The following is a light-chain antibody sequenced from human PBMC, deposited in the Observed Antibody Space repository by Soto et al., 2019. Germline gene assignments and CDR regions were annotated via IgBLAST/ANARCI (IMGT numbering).Light chain of an antibody. Sequence: DIPMTQSPSSVSASVGDRVTITCRASQGVSTWLAWYQQKPGKAPNLLIYTASSLQSGVPSRFSGSGSWTDFTLTISSLQPEDFATYYCQQTTTFPLTFGGGTKVEI. CDR1: QGVSTW. J-gene: IGKJ4*01. CDR3: QQTTTFPLT. CDR2: TAS. V-gene: IGKV1D-12*01.